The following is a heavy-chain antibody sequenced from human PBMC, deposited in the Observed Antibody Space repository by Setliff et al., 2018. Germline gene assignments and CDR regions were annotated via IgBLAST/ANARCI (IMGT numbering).Heavy chain of an antibody. V-gene: IGHV4-61*09. J-gene: IGHJ3*02. CDR3: ARYSNDFWSGYYAFDI. CDR2: IYTSGST. D-gene: IGHD3-3*01. Sequence: SETLSLTCTVSGGSISSGSYYWSWIRQPAGKGLERIGHIYTSGSTNYNPSLKSRVTISVDTSKNQFSLKLSSVTAADTAVYYCARYSNDFWSGYYAFDIWGQGTMVTVSS. CDR1: GGSISSGSYY.